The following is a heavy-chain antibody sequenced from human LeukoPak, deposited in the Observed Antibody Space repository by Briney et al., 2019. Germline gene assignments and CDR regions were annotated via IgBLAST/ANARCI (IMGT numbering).Heavy chain of an antibody. D-gene: IGHD5-12*01. CDR1: GGSISSYY. J-gene: IGHJ4*02. CDR3: TRGTGRVATMDY. V-gene: IGHV4-59*01. Sequence: PSETLSLTCTVSGGSISSYYWSWIRQPPGKGLEWIGYIYYGGATNYNPSLKGRVTIAVDTSKNQLSLRLNSVTAADTAVYYCTRGTGRVATMDYWAQGTLVTVSS. CDR2: IYYGGAT.